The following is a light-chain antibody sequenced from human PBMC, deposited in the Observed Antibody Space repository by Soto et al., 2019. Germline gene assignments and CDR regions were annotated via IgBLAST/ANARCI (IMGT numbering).Light chain of an antibody. J-gene: IGKJ4*01. V-gene: IGKV1-39*01. Sequence: DIRLTQSPPSLSAAGGDRVTITCRASQSISTYLNWFQKKPGKGPKLLIYGTSTLVSGVPSRFSGSGSGTDFTLTISSLQPEDSATYYCQQDYSNIVTFGGGTKVEI. CDR2: GTS. CDR1: QSISTY. CDR3: QQDYSNIVT.